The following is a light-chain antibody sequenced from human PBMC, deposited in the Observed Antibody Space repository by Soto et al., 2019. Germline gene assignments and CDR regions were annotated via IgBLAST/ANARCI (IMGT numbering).Light chain of an antibody. J-gene: IGKJ2*01. CDR2: SAS. CDR3: QQYYNWPPYT. CDR1: QSVDTN. Sequence: EVVMTQSPATLSVSPGDRATLSCRASQSVDTNVVWYQQKPGQPPRLLVHSASIRATGVPARFTGIGSGTDFTLPISGRQSDDFAIYYCQQYYNWPPYTFGQGTRLQIK. V-gene: IGKV3-15*01.